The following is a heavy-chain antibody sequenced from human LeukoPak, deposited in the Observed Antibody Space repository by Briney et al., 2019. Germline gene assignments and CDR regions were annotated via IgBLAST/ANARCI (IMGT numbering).Heavy chain of an antibody. Sequence: PGGSLRLSCAASGFTFSSYEMNWVRQAPGKGLEWVSHISYSDTIYYADSVKGRFTISRDNAKNSLYLQMNSLGPEDTAVYHCARRYRWANWYFDLWGRGTLVTVSS. D-gene: IGHD2-2*02. CDR3: ARRYRWANWYFDL. CDR1: GFTFSSYE. CDR2: ISYSDTI. V-gene: IGHV3-48*03. J-gene: IGHJ2*01.